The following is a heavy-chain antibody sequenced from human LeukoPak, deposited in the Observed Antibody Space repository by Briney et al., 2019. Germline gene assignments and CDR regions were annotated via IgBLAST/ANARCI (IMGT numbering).Heavy chain of an antibody. D-gene: IGHD3-22*01. CDR3: ARDRSGYYYFDY. J-gene: IGHJ4*02. CDR1: GFTVSSNY. V-gene: IGHV3-53*01. CDR2: IYSGGST. Sequence: GGSLRLSCAASGFTVSSNYMSWVRQAPGKGLEWVSVIYSGGSTYYADSVKGRFTISRDNSKNTLYLQMNSLRAEDTAVYYCARDRSGYYYFDYWGQGTLVTVSS.